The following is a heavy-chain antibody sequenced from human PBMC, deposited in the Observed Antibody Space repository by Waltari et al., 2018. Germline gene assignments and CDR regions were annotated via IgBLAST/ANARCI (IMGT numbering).Heavy chain of an antibody. V-gene: IGHV1-69*01. Sequence: VQLVQSGAEVKKPGSSVRVSCTTSGDVCENYAISWVRQAPGKGLEWMGGIIPMFNNPNYAQRFEGTVTITADESTSTGYMELTGLTSEDTAIYYCARGSKFGDYGDLDYWGQGTLVTVS. CDR2: IIPMFNNP. CDR3: ARGSKFGDYGDLDY. CDR1: GDVCENYA. D-gene: IGHD4-17*01. J-gene: IGHJ4*02.